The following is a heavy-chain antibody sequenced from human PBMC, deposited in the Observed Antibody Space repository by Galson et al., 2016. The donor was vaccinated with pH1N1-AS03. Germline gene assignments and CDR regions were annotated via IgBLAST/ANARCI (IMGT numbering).Heavy chain of an antibody. V-gene: IGHV3-23*01. D-gene: IGHD1-26*01. CDR1: GFIFSDYA. J-gene: IGHJ4*02. CDR2: ITGGGDST. Sequence: SLRLSCAASGFIFSDYAMTWVRQAPGKGLDWISLITGGGDSTYYAASVRGRFTLSRDRSKNTWYLQMNSLIAEDTPVYYGSKATGSYYGSEFFDNWGQGSLVTVSS. CDR3: SKATGSYYGSEFFDN.